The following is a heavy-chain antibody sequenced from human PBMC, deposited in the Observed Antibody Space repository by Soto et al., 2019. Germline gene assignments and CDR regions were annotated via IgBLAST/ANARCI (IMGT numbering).Heavy chain of an antibody. CDR1: GGSISSGGYS. J-gene: IGHJ3*02. V-gene: IGHV4-30-2*01. Sequence: SETLSLTCAVCGGSISSGGYSWSWIRQPPGKGLEWIGYIYHSGSIYYNPSLKSRVTISVDRSKNQFSLKLSSVTAADTAVYYCARTPDIWGQGTMVT. CDR3: ARTPDI. CDR2: IYHSGSI.